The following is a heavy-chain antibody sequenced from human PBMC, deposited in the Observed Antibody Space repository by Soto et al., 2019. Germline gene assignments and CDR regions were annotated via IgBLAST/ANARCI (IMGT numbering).Heavy chain of an antibody. J-gene: IGHJ4*02. D-gene: IGHD5-18*01. V-gene: IGHV4-34*01. Sequence: QVQLQQWGAGLLKPSETLSLTCAVYGGSFSGYYWSWIRQPPGKGVEWIGEINHSGSTNYNPSLKSRVTISVDTSKNQFSLKLSSVTAADTAVYYCARGDVDTAMVYFDYWGQGTLVTVSS. CDR3: ARGDVDTAMVYFDY. CDR2: INHSGST. CDR1: GGSFSGYY.